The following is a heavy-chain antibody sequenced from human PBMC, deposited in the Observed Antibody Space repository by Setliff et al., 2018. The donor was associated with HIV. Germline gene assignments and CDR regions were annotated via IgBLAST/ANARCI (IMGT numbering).Heavy chain of an antibody. Sequence: GGSLRLSCAASGFTFDDYGMSWVRQAPGKGLEWVSGINWNGGSTGYADSVKGRFAISRDNAKNSLYLQMNSMRAEDTASYYCAIDHGSGSYYYFDYWGQGTLVTVSS. CDR3: AIDHGSGSYYYFDY. V-gene: IGHV3-20*04. CDR1: GFTFDDYG. D-gene: IGHD3-10*01. CDR2: INWNGGST. J-gene: IGHJ4*02.